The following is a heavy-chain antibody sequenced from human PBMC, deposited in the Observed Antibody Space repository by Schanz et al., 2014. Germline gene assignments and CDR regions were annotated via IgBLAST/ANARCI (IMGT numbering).Heavy chain of an antibody. J-gene: IGHJ4*02. V-gene: IGHV1-69*04. CDR1: GGTFSSFG. D-gene: IGHD2-21*01. Sequence: VQLEQSGAEVKKPGSSVKVSCKASGGTFSSFGINWVRQAPGQGLEWMGRIIPSLGLAKYEQEFQDKVTITADTSTTAAYMELSGLRSEDTAVYYCARDRLECGAECYSVEVFEIWGQGTLVIVSS. CDR3: ARDRLECGAECYSVEVFEI. CDR2: IIPSLGLA.